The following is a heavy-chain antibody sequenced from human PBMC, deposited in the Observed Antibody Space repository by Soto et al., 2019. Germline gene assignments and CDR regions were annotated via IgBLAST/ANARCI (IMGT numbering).Heavy chain of an antibody. D-gene: IGHD3-16*01. J-gene: IGHJ6*02. CDR1: GFTFSSYG. V-gene: IGHV3-33*01. CDR2: IWYDGSNK. Sequence: GGSLRLSCAASGFTFSSYGMHWVRQAPGKGLEWVAVIWYDGSNKYYADSVKGRFTISRDNSKNTLYLQMNSLRAEDMAVYYWARDLVGECLPPIFYYYYGMDVWGQGTTVTVSS. CDR3: ARDLVGECLPPIFYYYYGMDV.